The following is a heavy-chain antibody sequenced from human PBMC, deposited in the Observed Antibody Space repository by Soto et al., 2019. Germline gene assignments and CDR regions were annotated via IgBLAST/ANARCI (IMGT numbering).Heavy chain of an antibody. CDR3: ARDQRADRGYSGYDSRGFDY. V-gene: IGHV3-74*01. J-gene: IGHJ4*02. D-gene: IGHD5-12*01. CDR2: INSDGSST. CDR1: GFTFSSYW. Sequence: GGSLRLSCAASGFTFSSYWMHWVRQAPGKGLVWVSRINSDGSSTSYADSVKGRFTISRDNAKNTLYLQMNSLRAEDTAVYYGARDQRADRGYSGYDSRGFDYWGQGTLVTVSS.